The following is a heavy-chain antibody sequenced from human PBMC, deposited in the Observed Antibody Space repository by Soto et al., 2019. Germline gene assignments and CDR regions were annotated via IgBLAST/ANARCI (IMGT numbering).Heavy chain of an antibody. V-gene: IGHV2-5*02. D-gene: IGHD6-19*01. Sequence: QITLKESGPTLVKPTQTLTLTCTFSGFSLTTIGVGVGWIRQPPGKALEWLALSYWDDDKHYSTSLKSRLTTXKVTSKNQVVLTMTNMDPVDTAPYYCAHRLRGNRGWGTFDYWGQGILVTVSS. CDR1: GFSLTTIGVG. J-gene: IGHJ4*02. CDR3: AHRLRGNRGWGTFDY. CDR2: SYWDDDK.